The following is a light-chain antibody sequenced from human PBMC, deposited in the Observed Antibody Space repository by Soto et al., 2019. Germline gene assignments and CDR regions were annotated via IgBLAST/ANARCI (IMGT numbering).Light chain of an antibody. CDR1: SSNIGSNY. J-gene: IGLJ3*02. Sequence: QAVVTQPPSASGTPGQRVTISCSGSSSNIGSNYVYWYQQLPGTAPKLLIYRNNQRPSGVPDRFSGSKSGTSASLAISGLRSEDEADYYCAAWDGSLSGLFGGWTKLTVL. CDR3: AAWDGSLSGL. V-gene: IGLV1-47*01. CDR2: RNN.